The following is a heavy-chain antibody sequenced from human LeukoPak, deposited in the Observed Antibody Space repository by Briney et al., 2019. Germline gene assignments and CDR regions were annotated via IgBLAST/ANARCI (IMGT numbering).Heavy chain of an antibody. Sequence: GGSLRLSCAASGFTFSSYSMNWVRQAPGEGLEWVSSISSSSSYIYYADSVKGRFTISRDNAKNSLYLQMNSLRAEDTAVYYCARDSEYCSSTSGSGGFDPWGQGTLVTVSS. CDR3: ARDSEYCSSTSGSGGFDP. J-gene: IGHJ5*02. CDR1: GFTFSSYS. V-gene: IGHV3-21*01. D-gene: IGHD2-2*01. CDR2: ISSSSSYI.